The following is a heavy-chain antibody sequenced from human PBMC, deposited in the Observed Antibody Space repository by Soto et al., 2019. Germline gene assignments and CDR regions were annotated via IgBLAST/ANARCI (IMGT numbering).Heavy chain of an antibody. CDR3: AKGQYSSPMGY. CDR2: ISPSVSNT. CDR1: EFTFSSYA. J-gene: IGHJ4*02. Sequence: PGGSLRLSCAASEFTFSSYAMTWVRLAPGKGLEWVSSISPSVSNTYYADSVKGRFTISRDNSKNTLYLQMNSLRADDTAVYYCAKGQYSSPMGYWGQGTLVTVS. V-gene: IGHV3-23*01. D-gene: IGHD4-4*01.